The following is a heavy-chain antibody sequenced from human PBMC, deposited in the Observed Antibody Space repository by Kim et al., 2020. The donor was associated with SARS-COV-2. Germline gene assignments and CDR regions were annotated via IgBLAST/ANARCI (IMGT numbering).Heavy chain of an antibody. J-gene: IGHJ4*02. Sequence: GGSLRLSCAASGFTFSSYSMNWVRQAPGKGLEWVSSISSSSSYIYYADSVKGRFTISRDNAKNSLYLQMNSLRAEDTAVYYCASRYYGSGSYLVFGGQGTLVTVSS. V-gene: IGHV3-21*01. CDR1: GFTFSSYS. CDR3: ASRYYGSGSYLVF. D-gene: IGHD3-10*01. CDR2: ISSSSSYI.